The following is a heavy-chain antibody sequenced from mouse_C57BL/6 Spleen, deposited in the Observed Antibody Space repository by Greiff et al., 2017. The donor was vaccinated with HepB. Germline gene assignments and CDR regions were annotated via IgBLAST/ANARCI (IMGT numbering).Heavy chain of an antibody. J-gene: IGHJ2*01. V-gene: IGHV1-69*01. Sequence: QVQLKQPGAELVMPGASVKLSCKASGYTFTSYWMHWVKQRPGQGLEWIGEIDPSDSYTNYNQKFKGKSTLTVDKSSSTAYMQLSSLTSEDSAVYYCARRGDYDGNYFDYWGQGTTLTVSS. CDR1: GYTFTSYW. D-gene: IGHD2-4*01. CDR2: IDPSDSYT. CDR3: ARRGDYDGNYFDY.